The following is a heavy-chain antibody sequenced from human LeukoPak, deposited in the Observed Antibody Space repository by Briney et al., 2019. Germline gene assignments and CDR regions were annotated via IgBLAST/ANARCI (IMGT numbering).Heavy chain of an antibody. CDR1: GFTFSSYG. CDR2: IWYDGSNK. Sequence: GGSLRLSCAASGFTFSSYGMHWVRQAPGKGLEWVAVIWYDGSNKYYADSVKGRFTISRDKSKNTLYLQMNSLRAEDTAVYYCAREGRSSWSFDYWGQGTLVTVSS. CDR3: AREGRSSWSFDY. D-gene: IGHD6-13*01. V-gene: IGHV3-33*01. J-gene: IGHJ4*02.